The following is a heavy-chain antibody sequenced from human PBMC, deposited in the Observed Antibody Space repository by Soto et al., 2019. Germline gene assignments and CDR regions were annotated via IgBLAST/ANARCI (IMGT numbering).Heavy chain of an antibody. V-gene: IGHV1-69*01. CDR1: GGTFSSYA. CDR3: ASRRWTPYYYYYGMDV. J-gene: IGHJ6*02. D-gene: IGHD2-15*01. Sequence: QVQLVQSGAEVKKPGSSVKVSCKASGGTFSSYAISWVRHAPGQGLEWMGGIIPIFGTANYAQKFQGRVTITADESTSTAYMELSSLRSEDTAVYYCASRRWTPYYYYYGMDVWGQGTTVTVSS. CDR2: IIPIFGTA.